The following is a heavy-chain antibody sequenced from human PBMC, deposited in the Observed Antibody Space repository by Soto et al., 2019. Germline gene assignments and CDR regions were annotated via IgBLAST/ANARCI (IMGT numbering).Heavy chain of an antibody. Sequence: SLKVSCKASGGTFSSYAISCVRQAPGQGLEWMGGIIPIFGTANYAQKFQGRVTITADESTSTAYMELSSLRSEDTAVYYCARAHGDTAMAYDAFDIWGQGTMVTVSS. V-gene: IGHV1-69*13. CDR3: ARAHGDTAMAYDAFDI. CDR2: IIPIFGTA. D-gene: IGHD5-18*01. CDR1: GGTFSSYA. J-gene: IGHJ3*02.